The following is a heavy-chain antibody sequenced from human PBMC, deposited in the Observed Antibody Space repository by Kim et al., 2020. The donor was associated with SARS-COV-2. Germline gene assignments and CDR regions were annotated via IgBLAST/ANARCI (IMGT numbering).Heavy chain of an antibody. CDR3: AKAIEGSSSWNDY. J-gene: IGHJ4*02. CDR1: GFTLTNYA. V-gene: IGHV3-23*01. Sequence: GGSLRLSCAASGFTLTNYAMNWVRQAPGKGLEWVSVISAGGGGTYYADSVKGRFIISRDKSKNTLYLQMNSLRADDTAVYYCAKAIEGSSSWNDYWGQGT. CDR2: ISAGGGGT. D-gene: IGHD6-13*01.